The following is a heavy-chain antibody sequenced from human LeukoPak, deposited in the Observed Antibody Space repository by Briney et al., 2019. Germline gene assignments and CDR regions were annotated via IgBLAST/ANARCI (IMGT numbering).Heavy chain of an antibody. CDR3: ARPHFYASGSPYYLDY. Sequence: GESLKISCKGSGYSFTSYWIGWVRQMPGKGLGWMGIIYPANSDTRYNPSFKGQVTISADKSISTAYLQWSNLKASDTAMYYCARPHFYASGSPYYLDYWGQGTLVTVSS. CDR2: IYPANSDT. CDR1: GYSFTSYW. D-gene: IGHD3-10*01. V-gene: IGHV5-51*01. J-gene: IGHJ4*02.